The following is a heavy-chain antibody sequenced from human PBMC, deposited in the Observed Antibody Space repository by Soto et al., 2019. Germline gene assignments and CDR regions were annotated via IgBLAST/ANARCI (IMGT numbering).Heavy chain of an antibody. J-gene: IGHJ4*02. CDR2: IKSKTDGGTT. CDR3: AADFFLNGVSYIGWW. Sequence: EVQLVESGGGLVKPGGSLRLSCAASGVTFSNAWMNWVRQAPGKGLEWVGRIKSKTDGGTTDYAETVKGRFTISRDDSKNPMYLQMNSLETDDKAVYYCAADFFLNGVSYIGWWWGQGTLVTVS. CDR1: GVTFSNAW. V-gene: IGHV3-15*07. D-gene: IGHD2-8*01.